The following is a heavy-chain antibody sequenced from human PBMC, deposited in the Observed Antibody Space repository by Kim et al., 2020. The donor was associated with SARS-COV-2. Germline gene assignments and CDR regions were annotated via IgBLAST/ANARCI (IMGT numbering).Heavy chain of an antibody. V-gene: IGHV4-39*01. CDR3: ARHEMLLWFGELGGMDV. Sequence: SETLSLTCTVSGGSISSSSYYWGWIRQPPGKGLEWIGSIYYSGSTYYNPSLKSRVTISVDTSKNQFSLKLSSVTAADTAVYYCARHEMLLWFGELGGMDVWGQGTTVTVSS. D-gene: IGHD3-10*01. CDR1: GGSISSSSYY. J-gene: IGHJ6*02. CDR2: IYYSGST.